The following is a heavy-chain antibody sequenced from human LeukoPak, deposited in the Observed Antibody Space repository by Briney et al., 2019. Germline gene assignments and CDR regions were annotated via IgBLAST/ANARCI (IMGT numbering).Heavy chain of an antibody. CDR1: GFTFSSYS. J-gene: IGHJ4*02. D-gene: IGHD1-26*01. Sequence: GGSLRLSCAASGFTFSSYSMNWVRQAPGKGLEWVSSISGNSSYIYYADSVKGRFTLSRDNAKKSLHLQMSSLRAEDTAVYYCARDSANVVGAKSIFDYWGQGALVTVSS. CDR3: ARDSANVVGAKSIFDY. V-gene: IGHV3-21*01. CDR2: ISGNSSYI.